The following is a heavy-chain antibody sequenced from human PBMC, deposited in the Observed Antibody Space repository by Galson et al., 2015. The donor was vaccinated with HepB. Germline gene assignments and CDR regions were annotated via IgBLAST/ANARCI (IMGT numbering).Heavy chain of an antibody. CDR3: AKDQYRTPTQWLGPFDY. D-gene: IGHD6-19*01. CDR2: LDGSGNNT. Sequence: SLRLSCAASGCTFSNVAMSWVRQAPGKGLEWVSTLDGSGNNTYYPDSVKGRFTISTDNSKNTLYLLMSSLRGDDTTVYYCAKDQYRTPTQWLGPFDYWCHDILVTVTS. V-gene: IGHV3-23*01. J-gene: IGHJ4*01. CDR1: GCTFSNVA.